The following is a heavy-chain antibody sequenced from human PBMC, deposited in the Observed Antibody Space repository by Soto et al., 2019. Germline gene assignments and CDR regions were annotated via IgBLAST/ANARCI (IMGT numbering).Heavy chain of an antibody. CDR1: GGTFSSYA. D-gene: IGHD3-22*01. J-gene: IGHJ4*02. CDR2: IIPIFGTA. Sequence: SVKVSCKASGGTFSSYAISWVRQAPGQGLEWMGGIIPIFGTANYAQKFQGRVTITADESTSTAYMELSSLRSEDTAVYYCARAKGGYYDSSGRTWYFDYWGQGTLVTVSS. CDR3: ARAKGGYYDSSGRTWYFDY. V-gene: IGHV1-69*13.